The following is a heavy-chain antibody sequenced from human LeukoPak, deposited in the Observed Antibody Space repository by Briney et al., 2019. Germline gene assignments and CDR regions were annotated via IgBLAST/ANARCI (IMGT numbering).Heavy chain of an antibody. D-gene: IGHD3-3*01. CDR2: IYYSGST. Sequence: SETLSLTCTVSGGSISSGDYYWSWIRQPPGKGLEWIGYIYYSGSTYYNPSLRSRVTISVDTPKNQFSLKLSSVTAADTAVYYCARDTYYDFWSGLDPWGQGTLVTVSS. V-gene: IGHV4-30-4*01. CDR1: GGSISSGDYY. J-gene: IGHJ5*02. CDR3: ARDTYYDFWSGLDP.